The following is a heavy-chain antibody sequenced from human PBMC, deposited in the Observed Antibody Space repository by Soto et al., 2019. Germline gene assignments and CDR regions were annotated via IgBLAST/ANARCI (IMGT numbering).Heavy chain of an antibody. Sequence: GESLKISCKGSGYSFTSYWIGWVRQMPGKGLEWMGIIYPGDSDTRYSPSFQGQVTISADNSISTAYLQWSSLKASDTAMYYCARCRRGSYDAFDIWGQGTMVTVSS. CDR2: IYPGDSDT. V-gene: IGHV5-51*01. J-gene: IGHJ3*02. CDR3: ARCRRGSYDAFDI. D-gene: IGHD1-26*01. CDR1: GYSFTSYW.